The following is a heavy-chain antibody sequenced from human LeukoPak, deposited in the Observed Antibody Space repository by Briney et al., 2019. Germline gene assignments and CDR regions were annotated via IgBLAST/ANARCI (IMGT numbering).Heavy chain of an antibody. Sequence: GGSLRLSCEASGFIFSSYAMVWVRQAPGKGLEWVSTISGSGGSTYYPDSVKGRFTISRDNPKNTLYLQMNSLRADDTAIYYCARRSGIFTSHFDYWGQGTLVTVSS. V-gene: IGHV3-23*01. CDR3: ARRSGIFTSHFDY. CDR1: GFIFSSYA. CDR2: ISGSGGST. J-gene: IGHJ4*02. D-gene: IGHD3-3*01.